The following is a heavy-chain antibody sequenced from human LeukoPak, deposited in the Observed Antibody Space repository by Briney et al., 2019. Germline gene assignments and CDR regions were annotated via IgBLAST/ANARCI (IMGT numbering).Heavy chain of an antibody. Sequence: GGSLRLSCAASGFTFNNYCMNWVRQAPGKGLEWVSSIRSSSNYIYYADSVKGRFTISRDNAKNSLYLQMNSLRAEDTAVYYCARDLTDDFWSGYHFDYWGQGTLVTVSS. CDR3: ARDLTDDFWSGYHFDY. CDR1: GFTFNNYC. D-gene: IGHD3-3*01. J-gene: IGHJ4*02. V-gene: IGHV3-21*01. CDR2: IRSSSNYI.